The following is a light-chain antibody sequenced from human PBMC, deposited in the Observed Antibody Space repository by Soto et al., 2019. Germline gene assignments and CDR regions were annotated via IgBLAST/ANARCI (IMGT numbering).Light chain of an antibody. CDR2: DAS. CDR1: QSVSSY. Sequence: IVWTHSPGTLSLSPVEISTLSCKSSQSVSSYLAWYQQKPGQAPRLLIYDASNRATGIPDRFSGSGSGTDFTLTISSLEPEDFAVYYCQQRSNWPITFGQGTRLEIK. J-gene: IGKJ5*01. V-gene: IGKV3-11*01. CDR3: QQRSNWPIT.